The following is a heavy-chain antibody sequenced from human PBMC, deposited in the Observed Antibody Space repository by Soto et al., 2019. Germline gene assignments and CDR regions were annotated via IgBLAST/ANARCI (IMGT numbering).Heavy chain of an antibody. CDR3: ARAWPSADSYGSGVMDV. J-gene: IGHJ6*02. D-gene: IGHD5-18*01. CDR1: GGSISSSNW. CDR2: IYHSGST. V-gene: IGHV4-4*02. Sequence: QVQLQESGPGLVKPSGTLSVTCAVSGGSISSSNWWNWVRQPPGKGLEWIGEIYHSGSTNYNPSLRSRVTISLDKSKNQFSLRVKSVTAADTAEYYCARAWPSADSYGSGVMDVWGQGTTVTVSS.